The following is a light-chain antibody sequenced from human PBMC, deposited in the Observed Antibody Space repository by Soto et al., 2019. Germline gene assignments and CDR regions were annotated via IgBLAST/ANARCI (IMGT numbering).Light chain of an antibody. Sequence: DIAMTQTPSFLSASLGDRVTITCRASQGISSWLAWYQQKPGKAPKLLIYSASSLQSGVPSRFSGSGSGTDGTITISSLKKEDGSTYYCQQSYSTSVTFGQGTKVDIK. CDR3: QQSYSTSVT. CDR1: QGISSW. CDR2: SAS. V-gene: IGKV1-39*01. J-gene: IGKJ1*01.